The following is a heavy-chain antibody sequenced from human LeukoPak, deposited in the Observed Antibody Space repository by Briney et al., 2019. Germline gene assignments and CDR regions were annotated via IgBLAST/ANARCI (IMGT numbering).Heavy chain of an antibody. D-gene: IGHD7-27*01. CDR2: IYHSGST. J-gene: IGHJ5*02. CDR1: GYSISSGYY. Sequence: SESLSLTCTVSGYSISSGYYWGWIRQPPGKGLEWIGSIYHSGSTYYNPSLKSRVTISVDTSKNQFPLKLSSVTAADTAVYYCGRHGDNIIWSWFDPWGQGTLVTVSS. V-gene: IGHV4-38-2*02. CDR3: GRHGDNIIWSWFDP.